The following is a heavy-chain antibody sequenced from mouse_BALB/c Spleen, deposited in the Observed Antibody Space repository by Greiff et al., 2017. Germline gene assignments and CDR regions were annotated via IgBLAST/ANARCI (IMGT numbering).Heavy chain of an antibody. J-gene: IGHJ2*01. D-gene: IGHD1-2*01. CDR2: IDPANGNT. CDR3: TREGFITTATPFDY. CDR1: GFNIKNTY. Sequence: VQLKQSGAELVKPGASVKLSCTASGFNIKNTYMHWVKQRPEQGLEWIGRIDPANGNTKYDPKFQGKATITADTSSNTAYLQLSSLTSEDTAVYYCTREGFITTATPFDYWGQGTTLTVSS. V-gene: IGHV14-3*02.